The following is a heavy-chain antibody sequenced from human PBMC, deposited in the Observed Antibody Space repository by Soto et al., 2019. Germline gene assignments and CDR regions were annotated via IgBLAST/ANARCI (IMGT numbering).Heavy chain of an antibody. Sequence: VQLVESGGGVVQPGRSLRLSCAASGFTFSDYAMHWVRQAPGKGLEWVAVVSHDGRNTHYADSVKGRFTISRDSCKNTVFLEMTSLRAEDTAVYYCAKGGRQWLVTSDFNYWGQGALVTVSS. J-gene: IGHJ4*02. CDR1: GFTFSDYA. D-gene: IGHD6-19*01. CDR3: AKGGRQWLVTSDFNY. CDR2: VSHDGRNT. V-gene: IGHV3-30*18.